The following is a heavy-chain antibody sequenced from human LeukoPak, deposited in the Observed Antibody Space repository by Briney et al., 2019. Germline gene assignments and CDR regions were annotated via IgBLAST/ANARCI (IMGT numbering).Heavy chain of an antibody. CDR1: GGSISSSSYY. D-gene: IGHD3-16*01. J-gene: IGHJ6*03. CDR3: ARNRYRGSQTHYYYYMDV. V-gene: IGHV4-39*07. CDR2: IYYSGST. Sequence: SETLSLTCTVSGGSISSSSYYWGWIRQPPGKGLEWIGSIYYSGSTYYNPSLKSRVTIPVDKSKNQFSLKLSSVTAADTAVYYCARNRYRGSQTHYYYYMDVWGKGTTVTVSS.